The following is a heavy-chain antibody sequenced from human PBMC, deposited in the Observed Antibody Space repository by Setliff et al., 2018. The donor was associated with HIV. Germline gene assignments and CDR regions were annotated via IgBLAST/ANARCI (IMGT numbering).Heavy chain of an antibody. CDR3: ASGERYSSSWYEGDNGFDP. CDR1: GGSISSGGYY. CDR2: IYDSGST. V-gene: IGHV4-31*03. D-gene: IGHD6-13*01. J-gene: IGHJ5*02. Sequence: PSETLSLTCTVSGGSISSGGYYWSWIRQHPGKGLEWIGYIYDSGSTNYNPSLKRRVTISADTSKNQFSLKLTSVTAADTAVYYCASGERYSSSWYEGDNGFDPWGQGTLVTVSS.